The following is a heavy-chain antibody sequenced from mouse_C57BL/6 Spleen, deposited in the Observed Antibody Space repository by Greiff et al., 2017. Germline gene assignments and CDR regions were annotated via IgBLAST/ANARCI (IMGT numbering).Heavy chain of an antibody. CDR2: IDPSDSYT. CDR1: GYTFTSYW. CDR3: ARRFGYYVSYWYFDV. D-gene: IGHD2-3*01. Sequence: QVPLQQPGAELVMPGASVKLSCKASGYTFTSYWMHWVKQRPGQGLEWIGEIDPSDSYTNYNQKFKGKSTLTVDKSSRTAYMQLSSLTSEDSAVYYCARRFGYYVSYWYFDVWGTVTTVTVSS. V-gene: IGHV1-69*01. J-gene: IGHJ1*03.